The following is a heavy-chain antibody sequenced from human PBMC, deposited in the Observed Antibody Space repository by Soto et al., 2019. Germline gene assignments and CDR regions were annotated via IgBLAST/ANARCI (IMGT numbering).Heavy chain of an antibody. CDR2: ISSSSSYI. D-gene: IGHD1-26*01. J-gene: IGHJ4*02. CDR1: GFTFSSYA. CDR3: ARGGRLGANTGAFDY. Sequence: EVQLLESGGGLVQPGGSLRLSCAASGFTFSSYAMSWVRQAPGKGLEWVSSISSSSSYIYYADSVKGRFTISRDNAKNSLYLQMNSLRAEDTAVYYCARGGRLGANTGAFDYWGQGTLVTVSS. V-gene: IGHV3-21*01.